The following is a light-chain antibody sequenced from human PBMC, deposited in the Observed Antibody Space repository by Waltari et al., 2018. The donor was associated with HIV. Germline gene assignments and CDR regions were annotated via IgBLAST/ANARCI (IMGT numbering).Light chain of an antibody. CDR3: QSYDSSLTTTV. J-gene: IGLJ2*01. Sequence: QSVLTQPPSVSGDPGQRVTISCTGSKSNIGAGYEVHWYQQVPGTAPKRLIYGNNNRASGVPDRFSGSKSGTSASLAISGLQAEDEAEYHCQSYDSSLTTTVFGGGTKLTVL. CDR1: KSNIGAGYE. CDR2: GNN. V-gene: IGLV1-40*01.